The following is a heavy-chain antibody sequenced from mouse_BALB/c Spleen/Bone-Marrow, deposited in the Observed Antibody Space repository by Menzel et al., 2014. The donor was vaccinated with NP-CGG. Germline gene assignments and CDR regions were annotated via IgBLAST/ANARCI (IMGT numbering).Heavy chain of an antibody. V-gene: IGHV7-3*02. CDR2: IRNKANGYTT. CDR3: ARDRGLTYFDY. Sequence: EVKLMESGGGLVQPGGSLRLSCTTSGFTFTDYYMGWVRQPPGKALEWLGFIRNKANGYTTEYSASVKGRFTISRDNSQSILYLQMNTLRAEDSATYYCARDRGLTYFDYWGQGTTLTVSS. D-gene: IGHD2-4*01. J-gene: IGHJ2*01. CDR1: GFTFTDYY.